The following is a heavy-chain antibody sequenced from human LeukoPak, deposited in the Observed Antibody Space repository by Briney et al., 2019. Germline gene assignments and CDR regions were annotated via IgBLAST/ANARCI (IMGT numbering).Heavy chain of an antibody. D-gene: IGHD3-10*01. CDR3: AGARYYYEI. J-gene: IGHJ3*02. V-gene: IGHV4-39*07. CDR2: VYYSGRA. Sequence: SETLSLTCSVSGGSVSSSSYYWGWIRQPPGKGLEWIGSVYYSGRAYYNPSLKSRVTISVDTSKSQFSLTLRSVTAADTAVYYCAGARYYYEIWGQGTMVTVSS. CDR1: GGSVSSSSYY.